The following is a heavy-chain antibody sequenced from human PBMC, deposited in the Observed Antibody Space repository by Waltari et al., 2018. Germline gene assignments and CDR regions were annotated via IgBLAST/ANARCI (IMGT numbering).Heavy chain of an antibody. D-gene: IGHD2-2*01. CDR3: ARGPTVPPDYYYGMDV. CDR1: GGTFSSYA. V-gene: IGHV1-69*05. J-gene: IGHJ6*02. Sequence: QVQLVQSGAEVKKPGSSVKVSCKASGGTFSSYAISWVRQAPGQGLEWMGGSIPIFGTANYAQKFQGRVTITTDESTSTAYMELSSLRSEDTAVYYCARGPTVPPDYYYGMDVWGQGTTVTVSS. CDR2: SIPIFGTA.